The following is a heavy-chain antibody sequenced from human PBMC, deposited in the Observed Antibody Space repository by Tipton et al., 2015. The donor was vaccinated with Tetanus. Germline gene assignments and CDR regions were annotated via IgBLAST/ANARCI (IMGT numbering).Heavy chain of an antibody. Sequence: TLSLTCVVSGYSISSGYYWGWIRQPPGKGPEWIASIYRSGSASYNPSLKSRVTISVDTSKNQFSLNLSSLTAADTAVYYCARGRGLGPHEYFEHWGQGTLVTVSS. J-gene: IGHJ5*02. CDR3: ARGRGLGPHEYFEH. CDR1: GYSISSGYY. V-gene: IGHV4-38-2*01. CDR2: IYRSGSA. D-gene: IGHD3/OR15-3a*01.